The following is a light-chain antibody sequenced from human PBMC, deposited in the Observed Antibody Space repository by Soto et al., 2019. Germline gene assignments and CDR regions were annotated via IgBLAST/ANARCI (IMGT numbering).Light chain of an antibody. CDR3: SSYAGNYVV. CDR1: SGDVGAYNF. J-gene: IGLJ2*01. V-gene: IGLV2-8*01. Sequence: QLVLTQPPSASGSPGQSVTISCTGTSGDVGAYNFVSWYQQHPGKAPKLIISEVTKRPSGVPDRFSGSKSGNTASLTVSGLQAEDEAAYYCSSYAGNYVVFGGGTKLTVL. CDR2: EVT.